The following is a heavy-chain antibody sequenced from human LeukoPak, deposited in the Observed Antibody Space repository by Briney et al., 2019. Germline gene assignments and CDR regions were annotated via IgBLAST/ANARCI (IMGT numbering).Heavy chain of an antibody. V-gene: IGHV3-21*01. CDR2: ISSSSSYI. Sequence: PGGSLRLSCAASGFTFSSYSMNWVRQAPGKGLEWVSSISSSSSYIYYADSVKGRFTISRDNAKNSLYLQMNSLRAEDTAVYYCARDSAGVDTEYYFDYWGQGTLVTVSS. CDR1: GFTFSSYS. CDR3: ARDSAGVDTEYYFDY. D-gene: IGHD5-18*01. J-gene: IGHJ4*02.